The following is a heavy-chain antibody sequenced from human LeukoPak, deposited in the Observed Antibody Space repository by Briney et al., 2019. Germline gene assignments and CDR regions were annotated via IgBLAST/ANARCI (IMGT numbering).Heavy chain of an antibody. CDR3: ARGRSYGDYDY. Sequence: ASVKVSCKAAGYTFTSYDINWVRQATGQGLGWMGWMNPNSGNTGYAQKFQGRVTITRNTSISTAYMELSSLRSEDTAVYYCARGRSYGDYDYWGQGTLVTVSS. CDR2: MNPNSGNT. V-gene: IGHV1-8*03. J-gene: IGHJ4*02. D-gene: IGHD4-17*01. CDR1: GYTFTSYD.